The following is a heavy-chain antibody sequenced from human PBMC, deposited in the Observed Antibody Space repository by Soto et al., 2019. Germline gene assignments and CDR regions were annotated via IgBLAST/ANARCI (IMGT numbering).Heavy chain of an antibody. V-gene: IGHV3-48*02. CDR3: ARDAGSWGY. D-gene: IGHD3-10*01. CDR2: ISSSSSTI. J-gene: IGHJ4*02. Sequence: EVQLVESGGGLVQPGGSLRLSCAASGFTFSDYSMDWVRQAPGKGLEWVSYISSSSSTIYYADSVKGRFTISRDNAKNSLYLQTTSLRDEDTDVYYCARDAGSWGYWGQGTLVTVSS. CDR1: GFTFSDYS.